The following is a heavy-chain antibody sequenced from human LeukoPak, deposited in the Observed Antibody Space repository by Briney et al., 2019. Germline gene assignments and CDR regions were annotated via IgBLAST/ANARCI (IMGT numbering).Heavy chain of an antibody. Sequence: PSETLSLTCAVYGGSFRDYYWTWIRQPLGKGLEWIGEINHSGSTNYNPSLKSRVTISVDTSKNQFSLNVSSVTAADTAVYYCARGGRVSWFDPWGQGTLVTASP. V-gene: IGHV4-34*01. CDR2: INHSGST. J-gene: IGHJ5*02. D-gene: IGHD3-16*01. CDR3: ARGGRVSWFDP. CDR1: GGSFRDYY.